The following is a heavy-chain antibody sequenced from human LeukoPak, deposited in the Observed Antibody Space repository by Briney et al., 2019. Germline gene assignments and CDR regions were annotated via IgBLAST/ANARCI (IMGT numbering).Heavy chain of an antibody. V-gene: IGHV3-7*01. CDR2: IKQDGSEK. J-gene: IGHJ4*02. Sequence: GSLRLSCAASGLTFSSYWMSWVRQAPGKGLEWVSKIKQDGSEKYYVDSVKGRFTISRDNAKNSLYLQMNSLRAEDTAVYYCALSRTLDYWGQGTLVTVSS. CDR1: GLTFSSYW. D-gene: IGHD2-2*01. CDR3: ALSRTLDY.